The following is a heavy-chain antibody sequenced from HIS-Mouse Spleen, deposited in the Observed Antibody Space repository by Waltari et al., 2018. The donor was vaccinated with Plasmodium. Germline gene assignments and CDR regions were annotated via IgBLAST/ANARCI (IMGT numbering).Heavy chain of an antibody. Sequence: EVQLVESGGGLIQPGGSLSLSCAAAGFTVSSNYISWVRQAPGKGLEWVSVIYSGGSTYYADSVKGRFTISRDNSKNTLYLQMNSLRAEDTAVYYCARGMKSSSSAFDIWGQGTMVTVSS. V-gene: IGHV3-53*01. J-gene: IGHJ3*02. D-gene: IGHD6-6*01. CDR3: ARGMKSSSSAFDI. CDR2: IYSGGST. CDR1: GFTVSSNY.